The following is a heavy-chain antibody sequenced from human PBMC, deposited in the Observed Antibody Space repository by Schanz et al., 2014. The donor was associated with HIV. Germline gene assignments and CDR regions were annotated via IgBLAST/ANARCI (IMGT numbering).Heavy chain of an antibody. D-gene: IGHD3-16*01. V-gene: IGHV3-9*01. Sequence: VQLVESGGGLVKPGGSLRLSCAASGFTFNDYYMSWIRQAPGKGLEWVSGISWKSDSIGYADSVKGRFTISRDNAKNTLYLQMNSLRAEDTALYYCAKEMVSRYYGDAFNIWGQGTMVTVSS. CDR1: GFTFNDYY. J-gene: IGHJ3*02. CDR2: ISWKSDSI. CDR3: AKEMVSRYYGDAFNI.